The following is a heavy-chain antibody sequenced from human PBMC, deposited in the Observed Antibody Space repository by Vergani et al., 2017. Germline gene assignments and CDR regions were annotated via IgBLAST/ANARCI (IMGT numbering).Heavy chain of an antibody. D-gene: IGHD6-6*01. J-gene: IGHJ6*03. CDR1: GFTFDDYA. V-gene: IGHV3-9*01. CDR3: AQAYYSSSTDTTQQNYDYYYYMDV. Sequence: EVQLVESGGGLVQPGRSLRLSCAASGFTFDDYAMHWVRQAPGKGLEWVSGISWNSGSIGYADSVKGRVTISRDNAKNSLYLQMTSLRAEDTALYYCAQAYYSSSTDTTQQNYDYYYYMDVWGKGSTVTVSS. CDR2: ISWNSGSI.